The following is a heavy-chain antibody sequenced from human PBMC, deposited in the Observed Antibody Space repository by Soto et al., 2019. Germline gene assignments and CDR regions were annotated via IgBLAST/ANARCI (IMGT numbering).Heavy chain of an antibody. J-gene: IGHJ4*02. CDR2: ISGSGGTT. CDR3: AKTPYDFWSSGQYLFDH. Sequence: PGGSLRLSCTVSGFTFGSHAMSWVRQAPGKGLECVSGISGSGGTTFYADSAKGRFTISRDNSKKTLYLQMNSLRAEDTAVYYCAKTPYDFWSSGQYLFDHWGQGTLVTVSS. V-gene: IGHV3-23*01. D-gene: IGHD3-3*01. CDR1: GFTFGSHA.